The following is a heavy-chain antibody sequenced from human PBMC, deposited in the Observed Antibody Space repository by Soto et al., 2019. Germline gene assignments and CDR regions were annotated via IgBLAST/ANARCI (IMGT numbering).Heavy chain of an antibody. Sequence: QVQLVESGGGVVRPGTSLRLSCAATGFSFSAHGMHWVRQAPGKGLEWLAVINDGSEEGYADYVRSRFTISRDNARNILYLQMDNLRAEDSALYYCARDDLFVDNGLDHWGQGTLVTVSS. CDR1: GFSFSAHG. V-gene: IGHV3-33*01. CDR3: ARDDLFVDNGLDH. J-gene: IGHJ4*02. CDR2: INDGSEE. D-gene: IGHD1-1*01.